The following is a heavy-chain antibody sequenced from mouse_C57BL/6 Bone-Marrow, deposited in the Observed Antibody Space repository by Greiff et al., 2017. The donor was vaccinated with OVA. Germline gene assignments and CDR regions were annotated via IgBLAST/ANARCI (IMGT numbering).Heavy chain of an antibody. V-gene: IGHV10-1*01. J-gene: IGHJ2*01. D-gene: IGHD2-4*01. CDR1: GFSFTTYA. CDR3: VRISSPHDYDPYYFDY. Sequence: EVKVVESGGGLVQPKGSLKLSCAASGFSFTTYAMNWVRQAPGKGLEWVARIRSKSNNYATYYAVSVKDRFTISRDDAESMRDLQMNNMKTEDTAMYYCVRISSPHDYDPYYFDYWCQGTALTVSS. CDR2: IRSKSNNYAT.